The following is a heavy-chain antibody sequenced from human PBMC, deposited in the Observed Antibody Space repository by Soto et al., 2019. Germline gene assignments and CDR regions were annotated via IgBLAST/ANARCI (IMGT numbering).Heavy chain of an antibody. J-gene: IGHJ5*02. D-gene: IGHD3-22*01. V-gene: IGHV4-31*03. CDR3: AREESYYDSSGYSRGWFDP. CDR1: GGSISSGGYY. CDR2: IYYSGST. Sequence: QVQLQESGPGLVKPSQTLSLTCTVSGGSISSGGYYWSWIRQHPGKGLEWIGYIYYSGSTYYNPPLKRRVTMSVDKSKNQFALKLSSVTAADTAVYYCAREESYYDSSGYSRGWFDPWGQGTLVTVSS.